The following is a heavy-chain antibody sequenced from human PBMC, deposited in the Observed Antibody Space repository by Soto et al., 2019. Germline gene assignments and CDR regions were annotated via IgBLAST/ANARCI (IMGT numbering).Heavy chain of an antibody. CDR2: IYYSGST. V-gene: IGHV4-39*01. D-gene: IGHD3-3*01. CDR3: ARVESYWYFDL. Sequence: SETLSLTCTVSGGSISSRSYYWGWIRQPPGKGLEWIGSIYYSGSTYYNPSLKSRVTISVDTSKNQFSLKLSSVTAADTAVYYCARVESYWYFDLWGRGTLVTVSS. CDR1: GGSISSRSYY. J-gene: IGHJ2*01.